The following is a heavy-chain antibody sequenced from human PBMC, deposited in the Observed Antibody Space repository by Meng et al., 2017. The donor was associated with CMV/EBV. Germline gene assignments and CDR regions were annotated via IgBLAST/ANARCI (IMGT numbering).Heavy chain of an antibody. V-gene: IGHV3-66*02. D-gene: IGHD3-10*01. CDR3: AWSTMVRGAFDI. CDR1: GFTVSGNY. CDR2: IYSGDST. Sequence: SCAASGFTVSGNYMGWVRQAPGKGLEWVSVIYSGDSTYYADSVKGRFTISRDNSKNTLYLQMNSLRAENTAVYYCAWSTMVRGAFDIWAKGQWSPSPQ. J-gene: IGHJ3*02.